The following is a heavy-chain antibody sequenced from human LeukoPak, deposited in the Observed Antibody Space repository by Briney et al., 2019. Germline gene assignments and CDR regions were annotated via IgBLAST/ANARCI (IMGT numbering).Heavy chain of an antibody. Sequence: GGSLRLSCAASGFIFSTYTMSWVRQAPGKGLEWVSTVGGSASGTFYADSVKGRFTISRDNSKNTLYLQMNSLRAEDTAVYYCAKGGDGRYYSRADYWGQGTLATVSS. CDR1: GFIFSTYT. V-gene: IGHV3-23*01. J-gene: IGHJ4*02. CDR2: VGGSASGT. CDR3: AKGGDGRYYSRADY. D-gene: IGHD2-21*01.